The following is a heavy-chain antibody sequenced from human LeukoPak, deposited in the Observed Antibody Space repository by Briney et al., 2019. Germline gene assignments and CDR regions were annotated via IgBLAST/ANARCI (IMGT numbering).Heavy chain of an antibody. CDR2: ISSSGSTI. Sequence: TGGSLRLSCAASGFTFSSYEMNWVRQAPGKGLEWVSYISSSGSTIYYADSVKGRFTISRDNAKNSLYLQMNSLRAEDTAVYYCARGGSHSDSSGYYRGFDPWGQGTLVTVSS. J-gene: IGHJ5*02. V-gene: IGHV3-48*03. CDR1: GFTFSSYE. CDR3: ARGGSHSDSSGYYRGFDP. D-gene: IGHD3-22*01.